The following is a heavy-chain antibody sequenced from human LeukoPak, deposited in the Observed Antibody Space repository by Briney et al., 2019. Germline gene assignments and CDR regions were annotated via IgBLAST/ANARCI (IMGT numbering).Heavy chain of an antibody. J-gene: IGHJ4*02. CDR2: IYYSGST. Sequence: PSETLSLTCSVSGGSINSYFWSWIRQPPGKGLEWIGYIYYSGSTNYNPSLESRVTISADTSKNQFSLKLSSVAASDTAVYYCARLPYSSGWYVYWGQGILVTVSS. CDR1: GGSINSYF. V-gene: IGHV4-59*01. D-gene: IGHD6-19*01. CDR3: ARLPYSSGWYVY.